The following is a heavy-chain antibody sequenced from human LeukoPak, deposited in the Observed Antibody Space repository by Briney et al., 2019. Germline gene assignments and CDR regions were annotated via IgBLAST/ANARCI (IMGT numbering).Heavy chain of an antibody. D-gene: IGHD2-15*01. J-gene: IGHJ6*02. V-gene: IGHV3-21*01. CDR1: GFTFSSFG. Sequence: GGSLRLSCAASGFTFSSFGMNWVRQAPGKGLEWVSSISSGTTYIYYADSVKGRFTISRDNAKNSLYLQMNSLRAEDTAVYFCARSSDRYGMDVWGQGTTVTVSS. CDR3: ARSSDRYGMDV. CDR2: ISSGTTYI.